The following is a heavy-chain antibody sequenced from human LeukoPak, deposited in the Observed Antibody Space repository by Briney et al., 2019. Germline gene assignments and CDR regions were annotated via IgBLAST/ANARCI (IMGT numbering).Heavy chain of an antibody. D-gene: IGHD2-15*01. J-gene: IGHJ5*02. CDR2: ISSDGSKE. CDR1: GFSFSTFA. Sequence: PGGSLRLSCGASGFSFSTFAMHWVRQTPDKGLEWVAVISSDGSKEIYADSVKGRFTFSRDNSKNTLYLRMNNLTPEDTAVYYCAKGLHTSSWYGNWFDPWGQGTLVTVSS. V-gene: IGHV3-30*18. CDR3: AKGLHTSSWYGNWFDP.